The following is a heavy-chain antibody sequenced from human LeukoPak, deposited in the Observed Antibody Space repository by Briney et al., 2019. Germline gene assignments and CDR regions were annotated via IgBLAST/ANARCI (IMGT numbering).Heavy chain of an antibody. Sequence: GGSLRLSCAVSGFIFTDYGMHWVCQAPGKGLEWVAFIGYDGSTKYYVDSVKGRFTISRDNSKNMLFLQMNSLRGEDTAVYYCAKEGTASKPSDLDYWGQGTLVTVSS. V-gene: IGHV3-30*02. CDR1: GFIFTDYG. D-gene: IGHD1/OR15-1a*01. J-gene: IGHJ4*02. CDR2: IGYDGSTK. CDR3: AKEGTASKPSDLDY.